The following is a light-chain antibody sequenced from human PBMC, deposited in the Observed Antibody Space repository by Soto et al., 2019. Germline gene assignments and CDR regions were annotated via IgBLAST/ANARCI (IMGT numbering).Light chain of an antibody. Sequence: ETVLTQSPVTFSLSPGERATLSFIASQSVSSNYLAWYQQKPGQAPSLLIYGASSRATGIPDRFSGSGSGTDFTLTISRLEPEDIGVYYCQQYGTSPPTTFGGGTKVDIK. V-gene: IGKV3-20*01. CDR1: QSVSSNY. CDR3: QQYGTSPPTT. J-gene: IGKJ4*01. CDR2: GAS.